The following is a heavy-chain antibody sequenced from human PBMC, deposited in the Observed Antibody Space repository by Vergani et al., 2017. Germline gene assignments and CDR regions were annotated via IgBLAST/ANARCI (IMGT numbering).Heavy chain of an antibody. CDR3: TRDPGYSSPTVPVFDY. CDR1: GYSFTSYW. V-gene: IGHV5-51*01. CDR2: IYPGDSDT. D-gene: IGHD6-13*01. J-gene: IGHJ4*02. Sequence: EVQLVQSGAEVKKPGESLKISCKGSGYSFTSYWIGWVRQMPGKGLEWMGIIYPGDSDTRYSPSFQGQVTISADKSISTAYLQWSSLKASDTAMYYCTRDPGYSSPTVPVFDYWGQGTLVTVSS.